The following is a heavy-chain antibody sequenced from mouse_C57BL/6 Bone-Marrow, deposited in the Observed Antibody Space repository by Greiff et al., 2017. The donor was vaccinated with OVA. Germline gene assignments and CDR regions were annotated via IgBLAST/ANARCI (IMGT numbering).Heavy chain of an antibody. CDR2: IFPGSGST. CDR1: GYTFTDYY. J-gene: IGHJ2*01. V-gene: IGHV1-75*01. D-gene: IGHD2-1*01. Sequence: QVQLQQSGPELVKPGASVKISCKASGYTFTDYYINWVKQRPGQGLEWIGWIFPGSGSTYSNEKVKGQATLTVDKSSSTAYMLLSSLTSEDSAVYFFARRVYYCYFDNWGQGTTLTVSS. CDR3: ARRVYYCYFDN.